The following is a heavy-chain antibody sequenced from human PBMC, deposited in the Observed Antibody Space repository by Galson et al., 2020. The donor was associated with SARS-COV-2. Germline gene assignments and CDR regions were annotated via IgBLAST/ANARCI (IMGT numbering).Heavy chain of an antibody. Sequence: GGSLRLSCAASGFTFSSYGMHWVRQAPGKGLEWVAVIWYDGSNKYYADSVKGRFTISRDNSKNTLYLQMNSLRAEDTAVYYCARGGRIQLWHTPYYGMDVWGQGTTVTVSS. J-gene: IGHJ6*02. D-gene: IGHD5-18*01. CDR3: ARGGRIQLWHTPYYGMDV. CDR2: IWYDGSNK. V-gene: IGHV3-33*01. CDR1: GFTFSSYG.